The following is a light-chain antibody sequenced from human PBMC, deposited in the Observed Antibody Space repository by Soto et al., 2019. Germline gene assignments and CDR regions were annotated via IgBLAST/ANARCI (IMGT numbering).Light chain of an antibody. J-gene: IGLJ1*01. CDR1: SSDVGDYNF. CDR2: EVT. V-gene: IGLV2-23*02. CDR3: CSYAGSSSYV. Sequence: QSALTQPASVSGSPGQSITVSCTGTSSDVGDYNFVSWYQHRPGKAPKLLIFEVTKRPSGVSHRFSGSKSGNTASLTISGLQAEDEADYYCCSYAGSSSYVFGSGT.